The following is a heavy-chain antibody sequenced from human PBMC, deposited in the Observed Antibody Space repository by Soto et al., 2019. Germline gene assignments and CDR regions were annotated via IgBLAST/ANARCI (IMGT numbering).Heavy chain of an antibody. CDR2: IYSGGST. J-gene: IGHJ6*02. CDR1: GFTVSSNY. D-gene: IGHD3-3*01. V-gene: IGHV3-53*01. Sequence: GGSLRLSCAASGFTVSSNYMSWVRQAPGKGLEWVSVIYSGGSTYYADSVKGRFTISRDNSKNTLYLQMNSLRAEDTAVYYCARVFTDFWSGYGPNYYYGMDVWGQGTTVTVSS. CDR3: ARVFTDFWSGYGPNYYYGMDV.